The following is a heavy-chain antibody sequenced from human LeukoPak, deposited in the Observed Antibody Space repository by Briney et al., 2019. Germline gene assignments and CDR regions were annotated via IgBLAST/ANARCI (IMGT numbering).Heavy chain of an antibody. Sequence: SVKVSCKASGGTFSSYAISWVRQAPGQGLEWMGGIIPIFGTANYAQKFQGRVTITADESASTAYMELSSLRSEDTAVYYCARALGDYVWGSYRSFDYWGQGTLVTVSS. CDR2: IIPIFGTA. J-gene: IGHJ4*02. V-gene: IGHV1-69*13. D-gene: IGHD3-16*02. CDR1: GGTFSSYA. CDR3: ARALGDYVWGSYRSFDY.